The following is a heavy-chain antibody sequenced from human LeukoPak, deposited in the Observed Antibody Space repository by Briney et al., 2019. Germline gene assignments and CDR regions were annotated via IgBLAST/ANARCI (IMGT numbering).Heavy chain of an antibody. CDR2: IYYSGST. D-gene: IGHD6-19*01. CDR1: GGSITSYY. Sequence: PSETLSLTCTVSGGSITSYYWSWIRQSPGKGLEWIGFIYYSGSTNYNPSLRSRVTISVDTSKNQFSLKVTSVTTADTAVYYCARDKSGWYVWGQGTLVTVSS. CDR3: ARDKSGWYV. J-gene: IGHJ4*02. V-gene: IGHV4-59*01.